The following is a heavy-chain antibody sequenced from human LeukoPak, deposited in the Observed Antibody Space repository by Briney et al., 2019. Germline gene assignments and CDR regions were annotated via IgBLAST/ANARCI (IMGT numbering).Heavy chain of an antibody. CDR2: IRHDGSYK. CDR3: AKSPWNGKFRAYFDY. CDR1: GFTVSSNY. J-gene: IGHJ4*02. D-gene: IGHD1-1*01. Sequence: PGGSLRLSCAASGFTVSSNYMSWVRQAPGKGLEWVAFIRHDGSYKDYADSVKGRFTISRDNSKNTLYLQMNSLRAEDTAVYYCAKSPWNGKFRAYFDYWGQGTLVTVSS. V-gene: IGHV3-30*02.